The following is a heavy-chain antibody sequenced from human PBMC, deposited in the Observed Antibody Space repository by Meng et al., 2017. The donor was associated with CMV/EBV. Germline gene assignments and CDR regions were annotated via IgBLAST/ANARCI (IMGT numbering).Heavy chain of an antibody. Sequence: ASVKVSCKASGYTFTSYGISWVRQAPGQGLEWMGWISAYNGNTNYAQKLQGRVTMTTDTSTSTAYMELRSLRSDDTAVYYCARDALYSSSWYYYYYGMGVWGQGTTVTVSS. CDR2: ISAYNGNT. V-gene: IGHV1-18*01. CDR1: GYTFTSYG. CDR3: ARDALYSSSWYYYYYGMGV. J-gene: IGHJ6*02. D-gene: IGHD6-13*01.